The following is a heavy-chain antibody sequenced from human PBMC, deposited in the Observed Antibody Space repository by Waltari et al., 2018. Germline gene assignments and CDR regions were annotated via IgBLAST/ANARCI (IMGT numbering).Heavy chain of an antibody. J-gene: IGHJ4*02. V-gene: IGHV1-8*03. CDR3: ARVAYSSSWHGNQRYLDY. CDR1: GYTFTSYD. Sequence: QVQLVQSGAEVKKPGASVKVSCKASGYTFTSYDINWVRQATGQGLEWMGWSNPKRGNTGYAQKFQGRVTITRNTTISTAYMELSSRRSEDTAVYYCARVAYSSSWHGNQRYLDYWGQGTLVTVSS. D-gene: IGHD6-13*01. CDR2: SNPKRGNT.